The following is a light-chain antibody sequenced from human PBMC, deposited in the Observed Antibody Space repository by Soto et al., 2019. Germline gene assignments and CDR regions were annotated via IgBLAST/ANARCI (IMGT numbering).Light chain of an antibody. J-gene: IGKJ4*01. V-gene: IGKV1-12*01. Sequence: DIQMTQSPSSVSASAGDRVSITCRASQHISNWLAWYQQKPGRAPKLLIYNGSSLQSGVASRFSGTRSGTDFTITISSLQPEDVATDYCQQSNIIPLTFGGGTKVEIK. CDR1: QHISNW. CDR2: NGS. CDR3: QQSNIIPLT.